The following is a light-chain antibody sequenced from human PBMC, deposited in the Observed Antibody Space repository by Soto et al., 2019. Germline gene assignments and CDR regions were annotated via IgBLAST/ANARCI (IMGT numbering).Light chain of an antibody. CDR2: GNS. Sequence: QSVLTQPPSVSGAPGQTVTISCTGSSSNIGAGFDVHWYQQLPGTAPKVFIYGNSNRPSGVPDRFSGSKSGTSASLAITGLQAEDEADYYCQSYDTSLRDWVFGGGTKLIVL. V-gene: IGLV1-40*01. CDR1: SSNIGAGFD. J-gene: IGLJ3*02. CDR3: QSYDTSLRDWV.